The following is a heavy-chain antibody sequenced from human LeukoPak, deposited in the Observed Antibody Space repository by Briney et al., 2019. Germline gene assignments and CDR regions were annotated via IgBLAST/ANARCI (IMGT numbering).Heavy chain of an antibody. CDR1: GFTFSSYS. D-gene: IGHD6-13*01. V-gene: IGHV3-21*01. CDR3: AREPGTSYYYGMDV. Sequence: PGGSLRLSCAAPGFTFSSYSMNWVRQAPGKGLEWVSSISSSSSYIYYADSVKGRFTISRDNAKNSLYLQMNSLRAEDTAVYYCAREPGTSYYYGMDVWGQGTTVTVSS. J-gene: IGHJ6*02. CDR2: ISSSSSYI.